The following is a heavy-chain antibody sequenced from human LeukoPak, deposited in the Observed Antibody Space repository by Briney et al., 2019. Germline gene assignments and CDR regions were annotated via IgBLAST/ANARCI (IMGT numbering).Heavy chain of an antibody. J-gene: IGHJ6*03. CDR1: GYTFTSYD. V-gene: IGHV1-8*03. CDR2: MNPNSGNT. CDR3: ARVSVGGYYMDV. Sequence: ASVKVSCKASGYTFTSYDINWVRQATGQGLEWMGWMNPNSGNTGYAQKFQGRVTITRNTSISTAYMELSSLRSEDTAVYYCARVSVGGYYMDVWGEGTTVTISS. D-gene: IGHD3-16*01.